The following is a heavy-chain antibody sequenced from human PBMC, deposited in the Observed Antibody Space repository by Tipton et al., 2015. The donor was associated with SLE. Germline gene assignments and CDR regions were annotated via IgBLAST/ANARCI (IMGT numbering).Heavy chain of an antibody. D-gene: IGHD4-11*01. J-gene: IGHJ4*02. CDR2: IYTSGST. CDR3: ARLGGYSTYFDY. V-gene: IGHV4-4*07. CDR1: GGSISSYY. Sequence: TLSLTCTVSGGSISSYYWSWIRQPAGRGLEWIGRIYTSGSTNYNPSLKSRVTMSVDTSKNQFSLKLSSVTDADTAVYYCARLGGYSTYFDYWGQGTLVTVSS.